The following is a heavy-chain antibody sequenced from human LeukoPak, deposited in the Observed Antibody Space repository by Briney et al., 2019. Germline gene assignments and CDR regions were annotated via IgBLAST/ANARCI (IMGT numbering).Heavy chain of an antibody. J-gene: IGHJ4*02. CDR3: AKDRVESGYSYGPFDY. CDR2: ISSSSSYI. V-gene: IGHV3-21*01. D-gene: IGHD5-18*01. Sequence: TGGSLRLSCAASGFTFSSYSMNWVRQAPGKGLEWVSSISSSSSYIYYADSVKGRFTISRDNAKNSLYLQMNSLRAEDTAVYYCAKDRVESGYSYGPFDYWGQGTLVTVSS. CDR1: GFTFSSYS.